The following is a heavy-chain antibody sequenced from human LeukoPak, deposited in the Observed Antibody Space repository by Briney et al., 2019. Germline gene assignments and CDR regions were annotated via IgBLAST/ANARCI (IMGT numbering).Heavy chain of an antibody. Sequence: PSETLSLTCTVSGGSISSYYWSWIRQPPGKGLEWIGYIYYSGSTNYNPSLKSRVTISVDTSKNQFSLKLSSVTAADTAVYYCARVKTYYDFWSGTLTHFYYFDYWGQGTLVTVSS. V-gene: IGHV4-59*01. CDR3: ARVKTYYDFWSGTLTHFYYFDY. CDR1: GGSISSYY. D-gene: IGHD3-3*01. CDR2: IYYSGST. J-gene: IGHJ4*02.